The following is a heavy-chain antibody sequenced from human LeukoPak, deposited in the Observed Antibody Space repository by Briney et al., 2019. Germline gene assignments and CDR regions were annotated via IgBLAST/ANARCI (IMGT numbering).Heavy chain of an antibody. J-gene: IGHJ5*02. V-gene: IGHV4-34*01. CDR2: INHSGST. CDR1: GGSFSGYY. Sequence: SETLSLTCAVYGGSFSGYYWSWIRQPPGKGLEWIGEINHSGSTNYNPSLKSRVTISVDTSKDQFSLKLSSVTAADTAVYYCARVSVGTRWFGELLSFVRGGWFDPWGQGTLVTVSS. D-gene: IGHD3-10*01. CDR3: ARVSVGTRWFGELLSFVRGGWFDP.